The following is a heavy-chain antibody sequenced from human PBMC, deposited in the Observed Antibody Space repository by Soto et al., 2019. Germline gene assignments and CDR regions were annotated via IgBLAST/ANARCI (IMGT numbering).Heavy chain of an antibody. J-gene: IGHJ3*02. CDR2: ISGSGGST. V-gene: IGHV3-23*01. CDR3: AKDTREGYCSAGSCYNAFDI. D-gene: IGHD2-15*01. Sequence: EVQLLESGGGLVQPGGSLRLSCAASGFTFSSYALTWVRQAPGKGLEWVSAISGSGGSTYYADSVKGRFTISRDSSKNTLYLQMNSLRAEDTAVYFCAKDTREGYCSAGSCYNAFDIWGQGTMVTVSS. CDR1: GFTFSSYA.